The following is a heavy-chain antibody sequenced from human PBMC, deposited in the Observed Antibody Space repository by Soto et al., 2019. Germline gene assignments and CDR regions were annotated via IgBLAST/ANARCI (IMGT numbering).Heavy chain of an antibody. V-gene: IGHV1-46*01. Sequence: QVQLVQSGAEVRKPRASVKVSCKAAGYTFTNQYIHWVRQAPGQGLEWMGIINPTGGSTTYAQKFQGRISMTGDTSTSTVYMDLSSLRSEDTAVYYCAREGSYYFDNRLDYWGQGTLVTVSS. CDR1: GYTFTNQY. J-gene: IGHJ4*02. D-gene: IGHD3-22*01. CDR2: INPTGGST. CDR3: AREGSYYFDNRLDY.